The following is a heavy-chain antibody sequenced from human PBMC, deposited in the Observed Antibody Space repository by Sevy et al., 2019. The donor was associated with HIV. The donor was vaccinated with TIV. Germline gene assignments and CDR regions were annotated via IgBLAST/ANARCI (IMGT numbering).Heavy chain of an antibody. CDR1: GLTFSNDN. CDR2: ISSESGYI. CDR3: AKRGGQYDLGMDV. Sequence: GGSLRLSCAASGLTFSNDNMNWVRQAPGKGLEWVSFISSESGYIYYADSVRGRFTISRDNAKKSLYLQMNSLRAEDTAVYYCAKRGGQYDLGMDVWGQGTTVTVSS. V-gene: IGHV3-21*01. J-gene: IGHJ6*02. D-gene: IGHD3-3*01.